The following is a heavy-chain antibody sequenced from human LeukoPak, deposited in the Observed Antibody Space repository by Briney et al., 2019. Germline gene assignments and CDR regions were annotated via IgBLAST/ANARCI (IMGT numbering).Heavy chain of an antibody. CDR3: ARGIAAAEP. CDR1: GDSVSSNSAA. V-gene: IGHV6-1*01. J-gene: IGHJ5*02. D-gene: IGHD6-13*01. Sequence: SQTLSLTCAISGDSVSSNSAAWNWIRLSPSRGLEWLGRTFYRSKWYNDYAVSVKSRININPDTSKNQFSLRLNSVTPEDTAVYYCARGIAAAEPWGQGTLVTVSS. CDR2: TFYRSKWYN.